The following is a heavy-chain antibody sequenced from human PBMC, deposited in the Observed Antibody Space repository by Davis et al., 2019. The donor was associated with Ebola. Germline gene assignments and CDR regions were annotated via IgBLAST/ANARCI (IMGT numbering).Heavy chain of an antibody. CDR3: AREVAVNYFDY. J-gene: IGHJ4*02. CDR1: GFTFSSYS. Sequence: PGGSLRLSCAASGFTFSSYSMNWVRQAPGKGLEWVSSISSSSSYIYYADSVKCRFTISRDNAKNSLYLQMNSLRAEDTAVYYCAREVAVNYFDYWGQGTLVTVSS. CDR2: ISSSSSYI. D-gene: IGHD6-19*01. V-gene: IGHV3-21*01.